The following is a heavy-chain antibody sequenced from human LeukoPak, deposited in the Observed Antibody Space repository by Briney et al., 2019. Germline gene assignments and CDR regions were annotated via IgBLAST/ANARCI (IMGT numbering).Heavy chain of an antibody. Sequence: PGGSLRLSCAASGFTFSSYPMNWVRQAPGKGLEWVSNVRPGDSARFYADSVRGRFTISRDDAKNSLYLQMNSLRDEDTAVYYCATDSHYAFDFWGLGTLVTVSS. CDR3: ATDSHYAFDF. D-gene: IGHD4-17*01. CDR1: GFTFSSYP. J-gene: IGHJ4*02. CDR2: VRPGDSAR. V-gene: IGHV3-48*02.